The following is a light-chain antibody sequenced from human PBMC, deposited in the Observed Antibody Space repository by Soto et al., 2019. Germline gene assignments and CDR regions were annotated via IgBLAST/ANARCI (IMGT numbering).Light chain of an antibody. J-gene: IGLJ3*02. V-gene: IGLV2-23*02. Sequence: QSVLTQPASVSGSPGQSITISCTGTSSDIGSYNLVSWYQQHPGKAPKVLIYEVNKRPSGVSNRFSGSRSGNTASLTISGLQPEDEADYFCCSYAGGSTWVFGGGPKLTVL. CDR2: EVN. CDR3: CSYAGGSTWV. CDR1: SSDIGSYNL.